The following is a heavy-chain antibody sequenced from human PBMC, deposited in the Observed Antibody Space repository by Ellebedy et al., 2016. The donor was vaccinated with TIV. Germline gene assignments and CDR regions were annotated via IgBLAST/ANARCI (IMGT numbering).Heavy chain of an antibody. CDR3: AKDRIFGDGYWVFDF. J-gene: IGHJ4*02. D-gene: IGHD5-18*01. CDR2: IVGRGATK. CDR1: GFSFSSYA. Sequence: PGGSLRLSCVASGFSFSSYALSWVRHAPGKVLEWVSGIVGRGATKYADSVKGLFTISRDNSKSTVDLQMNSLRAEETAIYYCAKDRIFGDGYWVFDFWGQGTVVTVST. V-gene: IGHV3-23*01.